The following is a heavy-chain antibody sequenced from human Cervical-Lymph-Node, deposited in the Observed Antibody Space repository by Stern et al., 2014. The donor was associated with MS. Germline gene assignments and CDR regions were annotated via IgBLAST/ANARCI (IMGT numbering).Heavy chain of an antibody. CDR1: GVSIGSSRYY. CDR2: IYYSGPP. V-gene: IGHV4-39*01. D-gene: IGHD6-19*01. Sequence: QVQLQESGPGLVKPSETLSLTCTVSGVSIGSSRYYWGWIRQTPGKGLEWIGSIYYSGPPYHTPSLERRVSISVDTSKNQLSLRLSSVTASDTAVYYCARRSPGDGWSFDYWGQGTQVTVSS. J-gene: IGHJ4*02. CDR3: ARRSPGDGWSFDY.